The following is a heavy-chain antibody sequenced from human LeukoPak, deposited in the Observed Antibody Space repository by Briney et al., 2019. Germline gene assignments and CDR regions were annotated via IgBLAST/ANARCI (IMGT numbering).Heavy chain of an antibody. V-gene: IGHV1-2*04. D-gene: IGHD6-13*01. CDR1: GYTFTSYY. CDR3: AKDRYSSSPWYGMDV. J-gene: IGHJ6*02. CDR2: IDPNSGGT. Sequence: ASVKVSCKVSGYTFTSYYMHWVRQAPGQGLEWMGWIDPNSGGTNYAQKFQGWVTMTRDTSISTAYMELSRLRSDDTAVYYCAKDRYSSSPWYGMDVWGQGTTVTVSS.